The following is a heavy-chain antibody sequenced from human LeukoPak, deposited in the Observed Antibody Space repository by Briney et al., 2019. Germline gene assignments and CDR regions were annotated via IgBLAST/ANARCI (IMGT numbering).Heavy chain of an antibody. J-gene: IGHJ4*02. V-gene: IGHV3-53*01. CDR3: GRHAYGGSPPPS. D-gene: IGHD3-10*01. CDR2: IYVSGTT. CDR1: GFTVRDSY. Sequence: PGGFLRLSCAASGFTVRDSYMSWVRQAPGKRLEWLAFIYVSGTTFYAASVKGRFTISRDNSKNTVYLQMNNLRAEDTALYYCGRHAYGGSPPPSWGQGALVTVSS.